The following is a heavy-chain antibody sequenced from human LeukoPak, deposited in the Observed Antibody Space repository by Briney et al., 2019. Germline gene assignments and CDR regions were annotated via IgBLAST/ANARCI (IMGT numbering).Heavy chain of an antibody. V-gene: IGHV1-69*05. D-gene: IGHD6-13*01. Sequence: ASVKVSCKASGGTFSSYAIGWVRQAPGQGLEWMGGIIPIFGTANYAQKFQGRVTITTDESTSTAYMELSSLRSEDTAVYYCARSRIAAAGRGHFDYWGQGTLVTVSS. J-gene: IGHJ4*02. CDR2: IIPIFGTA. CDR3: ARSRIAAAGRGHFDY. CDR1: GGTFSSYA.